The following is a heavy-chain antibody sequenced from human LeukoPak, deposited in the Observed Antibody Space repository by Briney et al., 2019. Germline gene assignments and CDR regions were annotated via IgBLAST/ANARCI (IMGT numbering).Heavy chain of an antibody. V-gene: IGHV3-48*01. D-gene: IGHD3-3*01. CDR3: ARIPRPALRFVGMDV. CDR1: GFTFSDYP. J-gene: IGHJ6*02. Sequence: PGGSLRLSCVASGFTFSDYPMNWVRQTPGKGLEWVSYINNGGSLILYSDSVKGRFSISRDDARKSLYLQMNSLRAEDTAVYYCARIPRPALRFVGMDVWGQGTTVTVSS. CDR2: INNGGSLI.